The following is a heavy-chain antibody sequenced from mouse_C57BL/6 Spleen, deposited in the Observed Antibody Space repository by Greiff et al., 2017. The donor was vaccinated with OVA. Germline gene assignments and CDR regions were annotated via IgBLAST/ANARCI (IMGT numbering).Heavy chain of an antibody. J-gene: IGHJ1*03. CDR2: INYDGSST. V-gene: IGHV5-16*01. CDR3: ARRDYGSKYFDV. D-gene: IGHD1-1*01. CDR1: GFTFSDYY. Sequence: EVKLVESEGGLVQPGRSMKLSCTASGFTFSDYYMAWVRQVPEKGLEWVANINYDGSSTYYLDSLKSRFIISRDNAKNILYLQMSSLKSEDTATYYCARRDYGSKYFDVWGTGTTVTVSS.